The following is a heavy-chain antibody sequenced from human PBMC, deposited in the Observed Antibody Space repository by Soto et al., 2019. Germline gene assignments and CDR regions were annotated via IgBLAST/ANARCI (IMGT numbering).Heavy chain of an antibody. Sequence: ASVKVSCKASGYTFTSYGISWVRQAPGQGLEWMGWISAYNGNTNYAQKLQGRVTMTTDTSTSTAYMGLRSLRSDDTAVYYCARVGAYCGGDCYPDFDYWGQGTLVTVSS. V-gene: IGHV1-18*01. J-gene: IGHJ4*02. CDR3: ARVGAYCGGDCYPDFDY. CDR1: GYTFTSYG. CDR2: ISAYNGNT. D-gene: IGHD2-21*02.